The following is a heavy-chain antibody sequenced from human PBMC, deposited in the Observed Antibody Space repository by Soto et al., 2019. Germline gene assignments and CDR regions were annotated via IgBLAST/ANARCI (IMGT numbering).Heavy chain of an antibody. CDR3: VRDTYFSDGSGYTRCFDF. D-gene: IGHD3-22*01. CDR1: GFTLSDHY. V-gene: IGHV3-72*01. Sequence: GGSLRLSCSVSGFTLSDHYIDWVRQAPGKGLEWVGRSRNQANGYSTVYAASVKGRFTTSRDDSKNLVFLQMESLRTEDTAVYYCVRDTYFSDGSGYTRCFDFWGQGALVTVSS. J-gene: IGHJ4*02. CDR2: SRNQANGYST.